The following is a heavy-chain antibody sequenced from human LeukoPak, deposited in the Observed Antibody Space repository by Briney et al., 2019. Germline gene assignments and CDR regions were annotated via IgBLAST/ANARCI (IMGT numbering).Heavy chain of an antibody. V-gene: IGHV5-51*01. J-gene: IGHJ4*02. CDR2: ISPGDSNT. CDR3: ARGRGATVITNFDY. D-gene: IGHD4-17*01. CDR1: GYSFIGYW. Sequence: GESLKISCKGSGYSFIGYWIGWVRRMPGKGLEWMGIISPGDSNTRYSPSFQGQVTMSADKSISTAYLQWSSLKASDTAMYYCARGRGATVITNFDYWGQGTLVTVSS.